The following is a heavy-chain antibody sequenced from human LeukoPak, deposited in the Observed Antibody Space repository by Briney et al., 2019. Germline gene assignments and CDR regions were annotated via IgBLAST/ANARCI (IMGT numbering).Heavy chain of an antibody. CDR3: ARQGLCY. CDR1: GGSISSYY. CDR2: IYSSGST. Sequence: PSETLSLTCTVSGGSISSYYWSWIRQPPGKGLEWIGYIYSSGSTNYNPSLKSRVTISVDTSKNQFSLKLSSVTAADTAVYYCARQGLCYWGQGTMVTVSS. J-gene: IGHJ3*01. V-gene: IGHV4-59*08.